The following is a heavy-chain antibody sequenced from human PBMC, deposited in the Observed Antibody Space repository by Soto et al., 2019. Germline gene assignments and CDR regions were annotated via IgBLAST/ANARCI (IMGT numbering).Heavy chain of an antibody. D-gene: IGHD6-19*01. V-gene: IGHV1-69*13. CDR1: GGTFSSYA. CDR2: IIPIFGTA. CDR3: ARDRVAVAGSLLLYGMDV. Sequence: GASVKVSCKASGGTFSSYAISWVRQAPGQGLEWMGGIIPIFGTANYAQKFQGRVTITADESTSTAYMELSSLRSEDTAVYYCARDRVAVAGSLLLYGMDVWGQGTTVTVSS. J-gene: IGHJ6*02.